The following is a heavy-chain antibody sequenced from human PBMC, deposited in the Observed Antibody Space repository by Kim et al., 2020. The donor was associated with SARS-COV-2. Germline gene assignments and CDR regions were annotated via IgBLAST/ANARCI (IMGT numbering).Heavy chain of an antibody. V-gene: IGHV3-7*01. CDR3: ARARSSRVVPAAYYGMDV. D-gene: IGHD2-2*01. Sequence: GGSLRLSCAASGFTFSSYWMSWVRQAPGKGLEWVANIKQDGSEKYYVDSVKGRFTISRDNAKNSLYLQMNSLRAEDTAVYYCARARSSRVVPAAYYGMDVWGQGTTVTVSS. CDR2: IKQDGSEK. J-gene: IGHJ6*02. CDR1: GFTFSSYW.